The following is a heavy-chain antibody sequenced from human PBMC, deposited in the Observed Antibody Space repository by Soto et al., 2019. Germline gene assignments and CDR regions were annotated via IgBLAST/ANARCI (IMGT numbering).Heavy chain of an antibody. CDR2: IYYSGST. Sequence: QVQLQESGPGLVKPSETLSLTCTVSGGSISSYYWSWIRQPPGKGLEWIGYIYYSGSTNYNPSLKSRVTISVDTSKNQFSLKLSSVTAADTAVYYCARRTVGVVIYSNYYYYYMDVWGKGTTVTVSS. J-gene: IGHJ6*03. D-gene: IGHD3-3*01. CDR1: GGSISSYY. V-gene: IGHV4-59*08. CDR3: ARRTVGVVIYSNYYYYYMDV.